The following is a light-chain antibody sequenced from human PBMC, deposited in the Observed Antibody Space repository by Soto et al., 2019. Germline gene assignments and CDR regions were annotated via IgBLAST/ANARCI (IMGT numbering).Light chain of an antibody. Sequence: EIVLTQSPATLSLSPWERATLSCGASQSVSADYLAWYQLKPDQAPRLLMYGSSSRATGIPDRFSGSGSGTDFTHTISRLDPEDFAVYFCQQYGSSPRTFGQGTKVDIK. V-gene: IGKV3-20*01. CDR1: QSVSADY. CDR2: GSS. CDR3: QQYGSSPRT. J-gene: IGKJ1*01.